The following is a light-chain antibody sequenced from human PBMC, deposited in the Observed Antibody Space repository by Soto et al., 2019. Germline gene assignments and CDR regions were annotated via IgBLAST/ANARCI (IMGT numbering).Light chain of an antibody. CDR2: EVS. CDR1: SSDVGGYNY. CDR3: SSYTSSSTLV. V-gene: IGLV2-14*01. Sequence: QSALTQPASVSGSPGQSITISCTGTSSDVGGYNYVSWYQQHPGKAPKLMIYEVSNRPSGVSNRFSGSKSGNTASLTISGLQXXDEADYYCSSYTSSSTLVFGTGTKVTVL. J-gene: IGLJ1*01.